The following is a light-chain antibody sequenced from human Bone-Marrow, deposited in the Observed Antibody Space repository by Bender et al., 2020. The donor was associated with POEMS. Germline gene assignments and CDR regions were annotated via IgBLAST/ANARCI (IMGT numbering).Light chain of an antibody. CDR3: QSYDSSLSGSV. Sequence: QSVLTQPPSASGTPGQRVTISCSGGSIGRNPINWYQQLPGTAPRLVIYADDRRPSGVPNRFSASKSGSSASLAITGLQAEDEADYYCQSYDSSLSGSVFGGGTKVTVL. V-gene: IGLV1-44*01. CDR2: ADD. J-gene: IGLJ2*01. CDR1: SIGRNP.